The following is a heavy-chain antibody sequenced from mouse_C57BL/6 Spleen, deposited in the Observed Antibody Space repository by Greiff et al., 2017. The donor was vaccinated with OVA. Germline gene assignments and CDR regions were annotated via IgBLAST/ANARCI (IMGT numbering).Heavy chain of an antibody. CDR2: INPSSGYT. V-gene: IGHV1-7*01. D-gene: IGHD1-1*01. J-gene: IGHJ4*01. CDR3: DYGSSPYAMGY. Sequence: QVQLQQSGAELAKPGASVKLSCKASGYTFTSYWMHWVKQRPGQGLEWIGYINPSSGYTKYNQKFKDKATLTADKSSSTAYMQLSSLTYEDSAVYYCDYGSSPYAMGYWGQGTSVTVSS. CDR1: GYTFTSYW.